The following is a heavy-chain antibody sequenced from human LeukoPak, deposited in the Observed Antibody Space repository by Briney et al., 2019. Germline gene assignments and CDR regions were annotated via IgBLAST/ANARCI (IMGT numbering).Heavy chain of an antibody. D-gene: IGHD2-2*01. J-gene: IGHJ6*04. CDR3: ARSVVVPAAIPREYYSDGMDV. CDR1: GGSFSGYY. CDR2: INHSGST. Sequence: PSETLSLTCAVYGGSFSGYYWSWIRQPPGKGLEWIGEINHSGSTNYNTSLTSRVTISVDTSKNQFSLKLSSVTAAGTAVYYCARSVVVPAAIPREYYSDGMDVWGKGTPVTVSS. V-gene: IGHV4-34*01.